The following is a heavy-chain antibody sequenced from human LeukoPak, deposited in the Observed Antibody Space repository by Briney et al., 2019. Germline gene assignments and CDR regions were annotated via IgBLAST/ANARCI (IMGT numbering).Heavy chain of an antibody. V-gene: IGHV1-46*01. J-gene: IGHJ6*02. CDR1: GYTFTSYY. CDR3: ASEAVVVAAMGVYYYYGMDV. D-gene: IGHD2-15*01. Sequence: ASVKVSCKASGYTFTSYYMHWVRQAPGQGLEWMGIINPSGGSTSYAQKFQGRVTMTRDTSTSTVYMELSSLRSEDTAMYYCASEAVVVAAMGVYYYYGMDVWGQGTTVTVSS. CDR2: INPSGGST.